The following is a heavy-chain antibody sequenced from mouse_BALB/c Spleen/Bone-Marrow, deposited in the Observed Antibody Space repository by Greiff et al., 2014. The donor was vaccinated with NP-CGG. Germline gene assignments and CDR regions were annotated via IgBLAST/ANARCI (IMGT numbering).Heavy chain of an antibody. D-gene: IGHD3-1*01. CDR1: GFTLSTYG. J-gene: IGHJ3*01. CDR3: ARQGATPWFAY. CDR2: ISSGVGST. V-gene: IGHV5-6*01. Sequence: VQLKESGGDLVKPGGSLKLSCVASGFTLSTYGMSWVRQTPDKRLEWVATISSGVGSTYYPDSVKGRFTISRDNAKNTLYLQMSSLKSEDTAMYYCARQGATPWFAYWGQGTLVTVSA.